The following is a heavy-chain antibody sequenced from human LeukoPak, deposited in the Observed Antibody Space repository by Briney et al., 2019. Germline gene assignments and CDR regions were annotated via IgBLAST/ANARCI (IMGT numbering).Heavy chain of an antibody. J-gene: IGHJ4*02. CDR3: ANGNFPQQLVPFDY. Sequence: PGRSLRLSCAASGFTFSSYGMHWVRQAPGKGLEWVAVISYDGSNKYYADSVKGRFTISRDNSKNTLYLQMNSLRAEDTAVYYCANGNFPQQLVPFDYWGQGTLVTVSS. V-gene: IGHV3-30*18. D-gene: IGHD6-13*01. CDR2: ISYDGSNK. CDR1: GFTFSSYG.